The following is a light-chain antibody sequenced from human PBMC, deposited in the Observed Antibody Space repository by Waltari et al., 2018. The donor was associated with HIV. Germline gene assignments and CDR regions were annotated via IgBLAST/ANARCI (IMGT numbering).Light chain of an antibody. J-gene: IGLJ3*02. V-gene: IGLV1-40*01. CDR2: ANT. Sequence: GGSSNIGSGYNVHWYQQLPGRAPKVLIYANTNRPSGVPDRFSGSKSGYSASLVITGLQAEDDADYYCQSYDSSLSGWVFGGGTKLTVL. CDR3: QSYDSSLSGWV. CDR1: SSNIGSGYN.